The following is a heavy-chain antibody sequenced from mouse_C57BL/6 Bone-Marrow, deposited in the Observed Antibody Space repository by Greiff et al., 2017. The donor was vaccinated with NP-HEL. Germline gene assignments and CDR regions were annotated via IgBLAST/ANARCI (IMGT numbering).Heavy chain of an antibody. Sequence: VQRVESGPGLVQPSQSLSITCTVSGFSLTSYGVHWVRQSPGKGLEWLGVIWSGGSTDYNAAFISRLSISKDNSKIQFFFKMNSLQADDTAIYYCARNGGLAWFAYWGQGTLVTVSA. J-gene: IGHJ3*01. CDR3: ARNGGLAWFAY. CDR1: GFSLTSYG. D-gene: IGHD2-4*01. V-gene: IGHV2-2*01. CDR2: IWSGGST.